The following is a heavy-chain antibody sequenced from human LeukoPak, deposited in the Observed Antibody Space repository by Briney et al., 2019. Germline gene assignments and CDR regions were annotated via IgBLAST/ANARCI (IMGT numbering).Heavy chain of an antibody. CDR2: INPNSGGT. V-gene: IGHV1-2*02. D-gene: IGHD1-7*01. CDR1: GYTFTDYY. J-gene: IGHJ5*02. Sequence: GASVKVSSKASGYTFTDYYMHWVRQAPGQGFEWMGWINPNSGGTNYAQKFQGRVTMTRDTSISTAYMELSRLRSDDTAVYYCAREYSWNSNWFDPWGQGTLVTVSS. CDR3: AREYSWNSNWFDP.